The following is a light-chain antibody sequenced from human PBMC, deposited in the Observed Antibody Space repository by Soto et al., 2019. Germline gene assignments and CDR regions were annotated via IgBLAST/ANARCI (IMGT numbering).Light chain of an antibody. CDR1: RSDIGSYNY. CDR3: ATWDDTLSGPV. V-gene: IGLV2-14*01. Sequence: QSVLTQPASVSGSPGQSITISCSGTRSDIGSYNYVAWYQQFPGKTPKILIYGVSNRPSGVSSRFSGSKSGNTASLTISGLQAEDEADYYCATWDDTLSGPVFGGGTKVTVL. CDR2: GVS. J-gene: IGLJ2*01.